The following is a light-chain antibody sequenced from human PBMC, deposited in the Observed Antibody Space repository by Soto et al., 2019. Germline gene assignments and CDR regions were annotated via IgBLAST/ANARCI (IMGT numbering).Light chain of an antibody. V-gene: IGKV3-20*01. CDR3: QQYDSSPRT. Sequence: ENVLTQSPGTLSLSPGERATLSCRASQSVSSNFLAWYQQKPGQAPRLLIYAASNRATGIPDRFSGSGSGTDFTLTISRLEPEDFAVYYCQQYDSSPRTFGQGTKVEIK. CDR2: AAS. J-gene: IGKJ1*01. CDR1: QSVSSNF.